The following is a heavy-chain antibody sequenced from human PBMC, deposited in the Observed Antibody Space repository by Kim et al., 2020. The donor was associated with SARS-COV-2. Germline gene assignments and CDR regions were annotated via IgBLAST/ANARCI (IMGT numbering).Heavy chain of an antibody. CDR1: GFTFDDYA. CDR3: AKAADTAMASSRIDY. D-gene: IGHD5-18*01. J-gene: IGHJ4*02. V-gene: IGHV3-9*01. Sequence: GGSLRLSCAASGFTFDDYAMHWVRQAPGKGLEWVSGISWNSGSIGYADSVKGRFTISRDNAKNSLYLQMNSLRAEDTALYYCAKAADTAMASSRIDYWGQGTLVTVSS. CDR2: ISWNSGSI.